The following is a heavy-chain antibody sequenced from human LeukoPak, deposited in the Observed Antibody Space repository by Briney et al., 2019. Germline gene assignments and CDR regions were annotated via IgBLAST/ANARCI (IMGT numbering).Heavy chain of an antibody. CDR1: AFTFNYYG. J-gene: IGHJ4*02. Sequence: PGGSLRLSCAASAFTFNYYGREWVRQSPGKGRGWGAFIRFDGSEKYYADSVKGRFTISRDNSTNTLNLHMNNLRAEDTAVYYCARALSSDSGWYYFDHWGQGTLVTVSS. CDR2: IRFDGSEK. V-gene: IGHV3-30*02. CDR3: ARALSSDSGWYYFDH. D-gene: IGHD6-19*01.